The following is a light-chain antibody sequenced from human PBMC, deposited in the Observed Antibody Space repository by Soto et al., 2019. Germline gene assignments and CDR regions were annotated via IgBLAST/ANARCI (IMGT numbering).Light chain of an antibody. CDR2: EVS. J-gene: IGLJ2*01. CDR1: SSDVGGYNY. Sequence: QSALTQPASVSGSPGQSITISCTGTSSDVGGYNYVSWYQQHTGKAPKLMIYEVSNRPSGVSNRFSGSKSGNTASLTISGLQAEDEADYYCSSYTISTPYVVFGGGTQLTVL. CDR3: SSYTISTPYVV. V-gene: IGLV2-14*01.